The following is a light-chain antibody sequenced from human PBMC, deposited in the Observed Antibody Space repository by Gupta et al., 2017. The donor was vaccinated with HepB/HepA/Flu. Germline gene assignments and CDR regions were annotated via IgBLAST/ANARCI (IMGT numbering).Light chain of an antibody. CDR1: STDIGTYNY. CDR3: SSYKTSSPRHVV. Sequence: QSALTQPASVSGSPGQSITISCTGTSTDIGTYNYVSWYQQHPGKAPKLVIYDVSNRPSGVSNRFSGSKSGNTASLTISGLQAEDEGDYYCSSYKTSSPRHVVFGGGTRLTVL. V-gene: IGLV2-14*03. J-gene: IGLJ2*01. CDR2: DVS.